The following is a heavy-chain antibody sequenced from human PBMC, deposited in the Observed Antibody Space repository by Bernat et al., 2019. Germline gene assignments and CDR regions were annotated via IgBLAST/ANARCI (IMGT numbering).Heavy chain of an antibody. CDR2: ISSSGSTR. V-gene: IGHV3-48*03. Sequence: EVQLVESGGGLVQPGGSLRLSCAASGFTFSSYEMNWVRQAPGKGLEWVSYISSSGSTRYYEDSVKGRFTISRDNAKNSLYLQMNSLRAEDTAVYYCARVGVAAAVAFDYWGQGTLVTVSS. D-gene: IGHD6-13*01. J-gene: IGHJ4*02. CDR3: ARVGVAAAVAFDY. CDR1: GFTFSSYE.